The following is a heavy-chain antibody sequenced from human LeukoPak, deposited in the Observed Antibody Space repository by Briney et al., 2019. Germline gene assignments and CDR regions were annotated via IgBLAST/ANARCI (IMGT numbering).Heavy chain of an antibody. V-gene: IGHV4-4*07. J-gene: IGHJ4*02. CDR3: ARGAPSDY. CDR2: IYTSGTT. Sequence: SETLSLTCSVSGGSISSCAISGYYWSWVRQRAGKGLEWIGRIYTSGTTNYNPSLKSRVTMSVDTSKNQFSLALNSVTAADTAVYYCARGAPSDYWGQGTLVTVSS. CDR1: GGSISSCAISGYY.